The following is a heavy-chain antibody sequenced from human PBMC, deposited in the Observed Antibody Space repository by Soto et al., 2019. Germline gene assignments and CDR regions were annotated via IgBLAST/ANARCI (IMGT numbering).Heavy chain of an antibody. CDR3: ARVLPGRTGTPDY. CDR2: INHSGST. J-gene: IGHJ4*02. Sequence: SETLSLSCAVYGGSFSGYYWSWIRQPPGKGLEWIGEINHSGSTNYNPSLKSRVTISVDTSKNQFSLKLSSVTAADTAVYYCARVLPGRTGTPDYWGQGTLVT. V-gene: IGHV4-34*01. D-gene: IGHD1-1*01. CDR1: GGSFSGYY.